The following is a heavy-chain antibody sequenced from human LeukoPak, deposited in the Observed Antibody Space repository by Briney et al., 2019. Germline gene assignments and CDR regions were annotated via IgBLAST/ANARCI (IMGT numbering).Heavy chain of an antibody. Sequence: ASVKVSCKASGYTFTNYYIHWVRQAPGQGLEWMGIINPSGGSTRYAQKFQGRVTMSRDTSISTAYLEVSRLRSDDTAVYYCLRVVGDISGNYFDYWGQGTLVTVSS. CDR2: INPSGGST. D-gene: IGHD3-10*01. CDR3: LRVVGDISGNYFDY. J-gene: IGHJ4*02. V-gene: IGHV1-46*01. CDR1: GYTFTNYY.